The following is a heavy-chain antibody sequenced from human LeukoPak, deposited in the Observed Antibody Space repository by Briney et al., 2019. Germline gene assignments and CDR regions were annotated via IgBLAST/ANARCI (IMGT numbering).Heavy chain of an antibody. V-gene: IGHV1-3*03. CDR3: ARESRWMDV. D-gene: IGHD2-15*01. J-gene: IGHJ6*04. CDR2: INTGNGNT. CDR1: GYTFTSYT. Sequence: ASVKVSCKASGYTFTSYTIHWVRQAPGQGLEWLGWINTGNGNTKYSQEFQGRVTITRDTSASTAYMELSSLRSEDMAVYYCARESRWMDVWGKGTTVTVSS.